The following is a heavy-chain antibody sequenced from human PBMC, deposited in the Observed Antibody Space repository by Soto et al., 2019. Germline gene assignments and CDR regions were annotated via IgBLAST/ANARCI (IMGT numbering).Heavy chain of an antibody. V-gene: IGHV2-5*02. Sequence: QITLKESGPTLVKPTQTLTLTCTFSGFSLSTSGVGVGWIRQPPGTALEWLALISRDDDKRYSPSLKSRLTSTKDTSKNQVVLTMTNMDPVDTATYYCAHSLPKVTTVSAWFDPWGQGTLVTVSS. CDR3: AHSLPKVTTVSAWFDP. D-gene: IGHD4-17*01. CDR1: GFSLSTSGVG. CDR2: ISRDDDK. J-gene: IGHJ5*02.